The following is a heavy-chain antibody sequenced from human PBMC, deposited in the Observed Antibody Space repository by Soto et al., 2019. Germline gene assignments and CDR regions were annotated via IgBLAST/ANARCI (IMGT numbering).Heavy chain of an antibody. J-gene: IGHJ4*02. CDR2: ISGGSSYT. CDR1: GFSFGDSY. Sequence: ESGGGLVKPGGSLRLACAASGFSFGDSYMSWVRQAPGKGLEWLSYISGGSSYTNYADSVKGRFTISRDNAKRSPYLEMNSLRVDDTAVYYCAKTIVAASGYYFDHWGQGNLVTVSS. CDR3: AKTIVAASGYYFDH. D-gene: IGHD2-21*01. V-gene: IGHV3-11*06.